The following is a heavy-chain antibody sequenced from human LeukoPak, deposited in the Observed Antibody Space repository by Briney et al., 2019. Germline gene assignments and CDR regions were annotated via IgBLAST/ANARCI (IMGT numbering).Heavy chain of an antibody. CDR1: GFPFSSYS. J-gene: IGHJ4*02. CDR2: IKPDGTTK. Sequence: GGSLRLSCTASGFPFSSYSMTWVRQAPGKGLEWVANIKPDGTTKFYVDSVKGRFTISRDNALNSLYLQMNSLRAEDTAIYYCARSIPYGTTWYGRSDYWGQGTLVTVSS. CDR3: ARSIPYGTTWYGRSDY. D-gene: IGHD6-13*01. V-gene: IGHV3-7*03.